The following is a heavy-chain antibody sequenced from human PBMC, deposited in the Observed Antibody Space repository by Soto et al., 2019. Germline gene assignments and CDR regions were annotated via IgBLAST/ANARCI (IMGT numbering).Heavy chain of an antibody. V-gene: IGHV3-7*01. D-gene: IGHD2-15*01. CDR2: IKQDGSEK. CDR1: GFTFSSYW. CDR3: ARDQPVVAATGHDAFDI. J-gene: IGHJ3*02. Sequence: PGGSRRLSCAASGFTFSSYWMSWVRQAPGKGLEWVANIKQDGSEKYYVDSVKGRFTISRDNAKNSLYLQMNSLRAEDTAVYYCARDQPVVAATGHDAFDIWGQGTMVTVSS.